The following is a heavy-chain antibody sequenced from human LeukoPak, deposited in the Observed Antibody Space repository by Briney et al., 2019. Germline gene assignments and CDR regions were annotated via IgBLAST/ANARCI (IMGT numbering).Heavy chain of an antibody. Sequence: GGPLRLSCAASGFTFSSYAMIWVRQAPGKGLEWVSGITGAGGSTHYADSVKGRLTISRDNSKNTLFLQINSLRAEDTAVYYCAKQVGPTIDYWGQGTLVTVSS. J-gene: IGHJ4*02. CDR1: GFTFSSYA. CDR2: ITGAGGST. V-gene: IGHV3-23*01. CDR3: AKQVGPTIDY. D-gene: IGHD1-26*01.